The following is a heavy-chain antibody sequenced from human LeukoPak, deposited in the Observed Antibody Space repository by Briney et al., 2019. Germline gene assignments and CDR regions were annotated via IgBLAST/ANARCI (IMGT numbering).Heavy chain of an antibody. Sequence: GSLRLSCAASGFSFSSYAMTWVRQAPGKGLEWVSGISGSGDSTYYADSVRGRFTISRDNSKNTLSLQMNSLRAEDTAAYYCAKSPPGMDVWSQGTTVTVSS. CDR2: ISGSGDST. V-gene: IGHV3-23*01. CDR1: GFSFSSYA. J-gene: IGHJ6*02. CDR3: AKSPPGMDV.